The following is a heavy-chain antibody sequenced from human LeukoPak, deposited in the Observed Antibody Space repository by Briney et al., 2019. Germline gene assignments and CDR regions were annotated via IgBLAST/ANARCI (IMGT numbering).Heavy chain of an antibody. CDR2: ISAYNGNT. J-gene: IGHJ1*01. V-gene: IGHV1-18*01. CDR1: GYTFTSYG. Sequence: ASVKVSCKASGYTFTSYGISWVRQAPGPGLEGMGWISAYNGNTNYAQKLQGRVTMTTDTSTSTAYMELRSLTSDDTAVYYCARGAYYDFWSGYRPRHYFQHWGQGTLVTVSS. CDR3: ARGAYYDFWSGYRPRHYFQH. D-gene: IGHD3-3*01.